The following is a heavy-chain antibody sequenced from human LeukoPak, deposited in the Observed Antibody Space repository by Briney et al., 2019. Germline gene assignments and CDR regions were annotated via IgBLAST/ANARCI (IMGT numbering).Heavy chain of an antibody. CDR1: GFTFSTYA. D-gene: IGHD1-26*01. CDR2: ISGDGGTI. J-gene: IGHJ4*02. V-gene: IGHV3-23*01. CDR3: ARDRKVGAYYFDY. Sequence: GGSLRLSCAASGFTFSTYAMSWVRQAPGKGLEWVSAISGDGGTIYYADSVKGRFTISRDNSKNTLYLQMNSLRAEDTAVYYCARDRKVGAYYFDYWGQGTLVTVSS.